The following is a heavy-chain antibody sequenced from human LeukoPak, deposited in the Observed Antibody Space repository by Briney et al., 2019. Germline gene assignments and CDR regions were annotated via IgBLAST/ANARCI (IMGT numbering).Heavy chain of an antibody. J-gene: IGHJ4*02. CDR3: ARGPYYYDSSGYYSRTFDY. Sequence: ASVKVSCKASGYTFTSYDINWVRQAPGKGLEWMGGFDPEDGETIYAQKFQGRVTMTEDTSTDTAYMELSRLRSDDTAVYYCARGPYYYDSSGYYSRTFDYWGQGTLVTVSS. CDR2: FDPEDGET. CDR1: GYTFTSYD. V-gene: IGHV1-24*01. D-gene: IGHD3-22*01.